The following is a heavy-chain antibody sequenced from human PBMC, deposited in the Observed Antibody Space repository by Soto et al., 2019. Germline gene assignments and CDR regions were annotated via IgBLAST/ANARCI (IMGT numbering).Heavy chain of an antibody. Sequence: GASVKVSCKASGYTFTAHYMHWVRQAPGQGLEWMGWINSNTGHTGYAQKFQGGVTLTRDTSISTAYMELSSLTSGDTAVYYCARDPRSGWYPYWGQGTLVTVSS. V-gene: IGHV1-2*02. CDR3: ARDPRSGWYPY. CDR1: GYTFTAHY. D-gene: IGHD6-19*01. J-gene: IGHJ4*02. CDR2: INSNTGHT.